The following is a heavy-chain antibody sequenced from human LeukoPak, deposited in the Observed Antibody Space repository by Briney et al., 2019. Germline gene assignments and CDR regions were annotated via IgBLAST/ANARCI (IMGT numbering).Heavy chain of an antibody. J-gene: IGHJ4*02. CDR3: ARVPLVGRIAVAGTG. D-gene: IGHD6-19*01. CDR2: FDPEDGET. V-gene: IGHV1-24*01. CDR1: GCTLTELS. Sequence: ASVKVSCKVSGCTLTELSMHWVRQAPGKGLEWMGGFDPEDGETIYAQKFQGRVTMTEDTSTDTAYMELSSLRSEDTAVYYCARVPLVGRIAVAGTGWGQGTLVTVSS.